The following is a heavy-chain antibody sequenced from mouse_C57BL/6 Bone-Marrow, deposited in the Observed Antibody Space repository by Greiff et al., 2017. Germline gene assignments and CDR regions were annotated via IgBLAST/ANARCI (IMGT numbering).Heavy chain of an antibody. D-gene: IGHD1-1*01. CDR2: IDPSDSYT. Sequence: VQLQQPGAELVKPGASVKLSCKASGYTFTSYWMQWVKQRPGRGLEWIGEIDPSDSYTNYNQKVKGKATLTVDTSSSTAYMQISSLTSEDSAVYYCARCYYGSPWYFDVWGTGTTVTVSS. J-gene: IGHJ1*03. CDR1: GYTFTSYW. V-gene: IGHV1-50*01. CDR3: ARCYYGSPWYFDV.